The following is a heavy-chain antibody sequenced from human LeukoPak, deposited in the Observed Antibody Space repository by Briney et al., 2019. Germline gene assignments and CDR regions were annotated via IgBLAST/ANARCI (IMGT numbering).Heavy chain of an antibody. CDR3: AKDRGPIAVAGIYDY. CDR2: ISGSGGST. D-gene: IGHD6-19*01. J-gene: IGHJ4*02. V-gene: IGHV3-23*01. CDR1: GFTFNSYG. Sequence: GGSLRLSCAASGFTFNSYGMTWFRQAPGKGLEWVSTISGSGGSTYYADSVKGRFTISRDNSKNTLYLQMNSLRAEDTAVYYCAKDRGPIAVAGIYDYWGQGTLVTVSS.